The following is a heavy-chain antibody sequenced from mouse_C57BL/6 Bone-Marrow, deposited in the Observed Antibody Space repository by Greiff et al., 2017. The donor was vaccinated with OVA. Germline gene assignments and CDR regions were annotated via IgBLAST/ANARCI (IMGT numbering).Heavy chain of an antibody. Sequence: VQLQQSGPELVKPGASVKISCKASGYAFSSSWMNWVKQRPGKGLEWIGRIYPGDGDTNYNGKLKGKATLTADKSSSTAYMQLSSLTSEDSAVYFCAREGTNNYYGSSYNYWGQGPTLTVSS. CDR1: GYAFSSSW. CDR2: IYPGDGDT. CDR3: AREGTNNYYGSSYNY. D-gene: IGHD1-1*01. J-gene: IGHJ2*01. V-gene: IGHV1-82*01.